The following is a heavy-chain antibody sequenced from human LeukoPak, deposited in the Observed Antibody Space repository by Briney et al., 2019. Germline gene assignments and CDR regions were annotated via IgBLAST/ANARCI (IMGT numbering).Heavy chain of an antibody. CDR1: AGSISSYY. CDR2: IHYSGST. J-gene: IGHJ3*02. Sequence: SETLSLTCTVSAGSISSYYWSWIRQPPGKGLEWIGYIHYSGSTNQNPSLKSRVTISVDTSKNQFSLNLSSVTAADTAVYYCARVGSYAFDIWGQGTMVTDSP. V-gene: IGHV4-59*01. CDR3: ARVGSYAFDI.